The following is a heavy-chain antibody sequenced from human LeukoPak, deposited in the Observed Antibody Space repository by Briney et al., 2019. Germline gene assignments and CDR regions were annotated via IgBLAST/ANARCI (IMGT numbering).Heavy chain of an antibody. CDR2: MNPNSGNT. CDR1: GYTFTSYD. CDR3: ARGVIVVVPAAIQRRPYNWFDP. D-gene: IGHD2-2*01. Sequence: ASVKVSCKASGYTFTSYDINWVRQATGQGLEWMGWMNPNSGNTGYAQKFQGRVTMTRNTSISTAYMELSSLRSEDTAVYYCARGVIVVVPAAIQRRPYNWFDPWGQGTLVTVSS. J-gene: IGHJ5*02. V-gene: IGHV1-8*01.